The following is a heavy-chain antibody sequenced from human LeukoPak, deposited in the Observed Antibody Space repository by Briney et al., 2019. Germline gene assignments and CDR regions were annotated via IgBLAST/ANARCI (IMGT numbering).Heavy chain of an antibody. V-gene: IGHV3-23*01. CDR1: GFTFSSYA. Sequence: GGPLRLSCAASGFTFSSYAMSWVRKAPGKGLNWVSAISGSGGSTYYADSVKGRFTISRDNSKNTLYLQVNSLRAEDTAVYYCAKASHYDNSGYQYYFDYWGQGTLVTVSS. J-gene: IGHJ4*02. CDR2: ISGSGGST. D-gene: IGHD3-22*01. CDR3: AKASHYDNSGYQYYFDY.